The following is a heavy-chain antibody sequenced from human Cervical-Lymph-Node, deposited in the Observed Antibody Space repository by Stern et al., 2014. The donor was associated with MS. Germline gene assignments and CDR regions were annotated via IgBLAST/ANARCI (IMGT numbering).Heavy chain of an antibody. CDR1: GFSLTSSGVG. V-gene: IGHV2-5*02. Sequence: SGPTVVKPTQTLTLTCTFSGFSLTSSGVGVGWIRPAPGKDLEGRGLIYLDDDTFYNPSLQNRLNITKDTSKNQVVLIMTDMDPMDTATYYCAHEIAAVVPFDSWGQGMLVIVSS. CDR2: IYLDDDT. J-gene: IGHJ4*02. D-gene: IGHD5-24*01. CDR3: AHEIAAVVPFDS.